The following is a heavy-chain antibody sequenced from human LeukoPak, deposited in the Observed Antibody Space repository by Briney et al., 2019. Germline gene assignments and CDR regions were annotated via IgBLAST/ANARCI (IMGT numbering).Heavy chain of an antibody. D-gene: IGHD3-22*01. CDR1: GFTFSSYN. Sequence: GGSLRLSCAASGFTFSSYNMNWVRQAPGKGLEWVSSISSSSSYIYYADSVKGRFTISRDNAKNSLYLQMNSLRAEDTAVYYCARDPLYDSIWNAFDIWGQGTVVTVSS. J-gene: IGHJ3*02. V-gene: IGHV3-21*01. CDR2: ISSSSSYI. CDR3: ARDPLYDSIWNAFDI.